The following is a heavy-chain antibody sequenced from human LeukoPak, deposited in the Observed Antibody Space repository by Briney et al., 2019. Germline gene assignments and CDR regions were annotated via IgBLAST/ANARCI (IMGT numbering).Heavy chain of an antibody. CDR3: AKVEWLVVNGMDV. Sequence: GGSLRLSCAASGFTFSSYAMSWVRQAPGKGLEWVTAISGSGGSTYYADSVKGRFTISRDNSKNTLYLQMNSLRAEDTAVYYCAKVEWLVVNGMDVWGQGTTVTVSS. CDR1: GFTFSSYA. V-gene: IGHV3-23*01. J-gene: IGHJ6*02. CDR2: ISGSGGST. D-gene: IGHD6-19*01.